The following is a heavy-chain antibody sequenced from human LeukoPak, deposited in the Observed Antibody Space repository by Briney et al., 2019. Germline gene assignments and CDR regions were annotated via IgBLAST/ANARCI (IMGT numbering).Heavy chain of an antibody. CDR3: AKDGSGAYFHTWFDP. J-gene: IGHJ5*02. V-gene: IGHV4-4*07. CDR2: IYTSGST. D-gene: IGHD3-16*01. CDR1: GGSISGDH. Sequence: PSETLSLTCTVSGGSISGDHWSWIRQSAEKGLEWIRHIYTSGSTYYNPSLKSRVTMSIDTSKNQFSLKLISVTAADTAVYYCAKDGSGAYFHTWFDPWGQGTLVTVSS.